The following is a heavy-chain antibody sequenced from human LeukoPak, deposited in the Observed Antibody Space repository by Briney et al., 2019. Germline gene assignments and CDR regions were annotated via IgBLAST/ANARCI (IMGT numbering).Heavy chain of an antibody. CDR2: IYNSGRT. J-gene: IGHJ3*02. V-gene: IGHV4-59*01. Sequence: RSSETLSLTCIVSGGFISSYYWSWIRQPPGKGLEWIGYIYNSGRTNYNPSLKSRVTISVDTSKNQFSLRLSSVTAADTAVYYCARYDSGNSNDAFDIWGQGTMVTVSS. CDR3: ARYDSGNSNDAFDI. CDR1: GGFISSYY. D-gene: IGHD4-23*01.